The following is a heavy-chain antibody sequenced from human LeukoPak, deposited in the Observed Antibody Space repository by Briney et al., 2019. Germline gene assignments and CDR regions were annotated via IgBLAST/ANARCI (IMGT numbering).Heavy chain of an antibody. CDR2: ISWNSGSI. CDR1: GFTFDDYA. CDR3: AKDIGYSSSSPDY. J-gene: IGHJ4*02. Sequence: PGRSLRLSCAASGFTFDDYAMHWVRQAPGKGLEWVSGISWNSGSIGYADSVKGRFTISRDNAKNSLYLQMNSLRAEDTALYYCAKDIGYSSSSPDYWGQGTQVTVSS. D-gene: IGHD6-6*01. V-gene: IGHV3-9*01.